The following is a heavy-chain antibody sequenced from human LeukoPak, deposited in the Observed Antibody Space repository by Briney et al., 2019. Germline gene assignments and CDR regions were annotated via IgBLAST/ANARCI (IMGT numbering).Heavy chain of an antibody. CDR3: AICSSSSWYYFDY. J-gene: IGHJ4*02. V-gene: IGHV1-2*02. CDR2: INPNSGGT. CDR1: GYTFTGYY. D-gene: IGHD6-13*01. Sequence: GASVKVSCKASGYTFTGYYMHWVRQAPGQGLEWMGWINPNSGGTNYAQKFQGRVTMTRDMSTSTVYMELSSLRSEDTAVYYCAICSSSSWYYFDYWGQGTLVTVSS.